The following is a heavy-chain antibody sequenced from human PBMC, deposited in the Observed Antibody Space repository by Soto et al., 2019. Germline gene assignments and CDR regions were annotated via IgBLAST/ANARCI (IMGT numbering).Heavy chain of an antibody. CDR3: AVTIVRAILIFASSGMHV. V-gene: IGHV1-69*01. CDR1: GGTFNNYA. Sequence: QVQLVQSGGEVKKPGCSVKVSCETSGGTFNNYAISWVRQAPGQGLEWMGGLTPNFGTPNYAQKIQDRLTIIADESKSTDSMELRSLMHDDNAVYYCAVTIVRAILIFASSGMHVWGQGTTVTVSS. J-gene: IGHJ6*02. CDR2: LTPNFGTP. D-gene: IGHD3-10*01.